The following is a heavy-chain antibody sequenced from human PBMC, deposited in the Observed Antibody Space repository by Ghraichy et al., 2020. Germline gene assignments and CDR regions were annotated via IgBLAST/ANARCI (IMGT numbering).Heavy chain of an antibody. CDR3: ARETHYYGSGSYPENWFDP. J-gene: IGHJ5*02. Sequence: SETLSLTCTVSDYSISSGYYWGWIRQPPGKGLEWIGSIYHSGSTYYNPPLKSRVTILVDTSKNQFSLNLSSVTAADTAVYYCARETHYYGSGSYPENWFDPWGQGTPVTVSS. D-gene: IGHD3-10*01. V-gene: IGHV4-38-2*02. CDR1: DYSISSGYY. CDR2: IYHSGST.